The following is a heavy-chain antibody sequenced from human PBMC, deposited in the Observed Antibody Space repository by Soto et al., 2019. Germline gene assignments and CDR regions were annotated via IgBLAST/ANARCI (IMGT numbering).Heavy chain of an antibody. D-gene: IGHD2-15*01. J-gene: IGHJ4*02. CDR3: VRTSLVVAAATREDY. CDR1: GFTCSSYW. Sequence: EVQLVESGGGLVQPGGSLRLSCAASGFTCSSYWMHWVRQAPGKGLVWVSRINSYGSSTSYADSVKGRFTISRDNAKNTLYLQINSLRAEDTAVYYCVRTSLVVAAATREDYWGQGTLVTVSS. V-gene: IGHV3-74*01. CDR2: INSYGSST.